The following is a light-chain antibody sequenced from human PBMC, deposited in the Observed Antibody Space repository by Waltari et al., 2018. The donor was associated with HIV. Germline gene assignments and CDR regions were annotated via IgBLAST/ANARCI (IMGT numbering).Light chain of an antibody. CDR2: KDS. CDR1: AFPKQF. Sequence: SYELTQPPSVSVSPGQTATSTCSGDAFPKQFAYWYQQKPGHAPLLVIYKDSGRPSGIPDRFSGSNSGTTVTLIISGVQAEDEADYYCESADSTGNYWAFGGGTKLTVL. V-gene: IGLV3-25*03. CDR3: ESADSTGNYWA. J-gene: IGLJ2*01.